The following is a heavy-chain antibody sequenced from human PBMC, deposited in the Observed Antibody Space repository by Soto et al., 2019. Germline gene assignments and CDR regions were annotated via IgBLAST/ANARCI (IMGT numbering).Heavy chain of an antibody. D-gene: IGHD3-22*01. J-gene: IGHJ4*02. CDR1: GFTFSGSA. CDR2: IRTKANSYAT. Sequence: EVQLVESGGGLVQPGGSLKLSCAASGFTFSGSAIHWVRQASGKGLEWLGRIRTKANSYATAYAASVKGRFLISRDDSKNTAYLQMNSLKAEDTAVYYCTRLSRDSNDDFPLRGYWGQGTLVTVSS. CDR3: TRLSRDSNDDFPLRGY. V-gene: IGHV3-73*02.